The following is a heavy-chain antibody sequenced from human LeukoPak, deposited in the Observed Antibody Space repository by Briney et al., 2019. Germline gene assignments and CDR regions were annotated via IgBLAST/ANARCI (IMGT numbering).Heavy chain of an antibody. Sequence: SVKVSCTASGGTFSSYAISWVRQAPGQGLEWMGGIIPIFGTANYAQKFQGRVTITADESTSTAYMELSSLRSEDTAVYYCARDIVVVVAATPEHYYGMDVWGQGTTVTVSS. CDR2: IIPIFGTA. V-gene: IGHV1-69*13. CDR1: GGTFSSYA. D-gene: IGHD2-15*01. J-gene: IGHJ6*02. CDR3: ARDIVVVVAATPEHYYGMDV.